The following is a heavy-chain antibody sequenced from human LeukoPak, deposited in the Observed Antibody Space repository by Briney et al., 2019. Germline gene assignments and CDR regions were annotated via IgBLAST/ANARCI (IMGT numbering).Heavy chain of an antibody. J-gene: IGHJ5*02. Sequence: GASVKVSCKASGYTFTSYSISWVRQAPGQGLEWMGWISAYNGNTNYAQKLQGRVTMATDTSTSTAYMELRNLRSDDTAVYYCARVGSGWYFWFDPWGQGTLVTVSS. CDR2: ISAYNGNT. V-gene: IGHV1-18*04. D-gene: IGHD6-19*01. CDR1: GYTFTSYS. CDR3: ARVGSGWYFWFDP.